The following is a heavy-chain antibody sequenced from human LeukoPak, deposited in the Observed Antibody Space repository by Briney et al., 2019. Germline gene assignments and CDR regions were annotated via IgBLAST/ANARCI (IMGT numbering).Heavy chain of an antibody. J-gene: IGHJ2*01. D-gene: IGHD5-24*01. CDR2: ISSDGDT. V-gene: IGHV3-53*01. Sequence: GGSLRLSCAASGFTVSSNYMSWVRQARGKGLEWVSVISSDGDTNYADAVESRFITYRNDSKNTLNFQMNSLRGEDTAVYYCAREVATIRGVRTWELDLWGHGTLVTVSS. CDR1: GFTVSSNY. CDR3: AREVATIRGVRTWELDL.